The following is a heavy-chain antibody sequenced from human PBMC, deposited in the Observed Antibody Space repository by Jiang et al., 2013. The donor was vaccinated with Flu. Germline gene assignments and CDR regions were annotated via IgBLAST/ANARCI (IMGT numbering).Heavy chain of an antibody. CDR3: AKRGYSSGPYHYYYGMDV. D-gene: IGHD3-22*01. V-gene: IGHV4-59*01. CDR2: IYYSGNT. CDR1: GGSMSSYY. J-gene: IGHJ6*04. Sequence: GSGLVKPSETLSLTCGVSGGSMSSYYWSWIRQPPGKGLEWIGYIYYSGNTNYNPSLKSRVTISVDTSKNQFSLHLKSATAADTAVYYCAKRGYSSGPYHYYYGMDVWGKGTTVTVSS.